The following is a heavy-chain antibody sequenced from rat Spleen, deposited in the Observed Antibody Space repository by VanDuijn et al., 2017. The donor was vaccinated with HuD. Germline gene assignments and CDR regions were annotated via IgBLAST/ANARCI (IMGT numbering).Heavy chain of an antibody. Sequence: EVQLVESGGGLVQPGRSLKLSCAASGFPFSNYDMAWVRQAPAKGLEWVASIGPSGGNPYYRDSVKGRFTVSRDNVKSTLFLQMDSLRSEDTATYYCAKTAALAYWGQGTLVTVSS. D-gene: IGHD1-2*01. V-gene: IGHV5-25*01. CDR3: AKTAALAY. CDR1: GFPFSNYD. CDR2: IGPSGGNP. J-gene: IGHJ3*01.